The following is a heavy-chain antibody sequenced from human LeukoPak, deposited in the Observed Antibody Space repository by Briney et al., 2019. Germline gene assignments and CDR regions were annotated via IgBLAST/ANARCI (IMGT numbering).Heavy chain of an antibody. CDR3: ARDRAGLWFGELSFDY. Sequence: SGGSLRLSCAASGFTVSSNYMSWVRQAPGKGLEWVSVIYSGGSTYYADSVKGRFTISRDNSKNTLYLQMNSLRAEDTAVYYCARDRAGLWFGELSFDYWGQEPWSPSPQ. V-gene: IGHV3-53*01. CDR2: IYSGGST. J-gene: IGHJ4*01. D-gene: IGHD3-10*01. CDR1: GFTVSSNY.